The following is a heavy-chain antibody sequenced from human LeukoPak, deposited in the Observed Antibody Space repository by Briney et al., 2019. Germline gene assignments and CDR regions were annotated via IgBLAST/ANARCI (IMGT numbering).Heavy chain of an antibody. Sequence: SESLSLTCTVSGGSISSSSNYWGWLRPRPGKGREWIGSIYDSGSTYYHPALKSRVTISVDTSKNHFSLKLSSVTSADTAVYYCACPTDYFDYWGQGTLVTVSS. CDR2: IYDSGST. V-gene: IGHV4-39*07. J-gene: IGHJ4*02. CDR1: GGSISSSSNY. CDR3: ACPTDYFDY.